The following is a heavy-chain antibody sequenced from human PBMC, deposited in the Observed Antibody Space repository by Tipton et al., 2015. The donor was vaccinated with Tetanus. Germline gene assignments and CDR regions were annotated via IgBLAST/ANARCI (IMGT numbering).Heavy chain of an antibody. D-gene: IGHD5-18*01. Sequence: LVKPTQTLTLTCTFSGFSLSTSGVGVGWIRQPPGKALEWLALIYWNDDKRYSPSLKSRLTITKDTSKNQVVLTMTNMDPVDTATYYCAHSFWGYSYGYRFDYWGQGTLVTVSS. V-gene: IGHV2-5*01. J-gene: IGHJ4*02. CDR3: AHSFWGYSYGYRFDY. CDR2: IYWNDDK. CDR1: GFSLSTSGVG.